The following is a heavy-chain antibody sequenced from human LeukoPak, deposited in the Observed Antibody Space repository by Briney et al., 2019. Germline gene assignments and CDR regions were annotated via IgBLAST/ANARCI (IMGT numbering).Heavy chain of an antibody. CDR3: ATAYYYDSSGYYYYFDY. J-gene: IGHJ4*02. D-gene: IGHD3-22*01. CDR2: IYPGDSDT. V-gene: IGHV5-51*01. Sequence: GESLKISCKGSGYSFTSYWIGWVRQVPGKGLEWMGIIYPGDSDTRYSPSFQGQVTISADKSISTAYLQWSSLKASDTAMYYCATAYYYDSSGYYYYFDYWGQGTLVTVSS. CDR1: GYSFTSYW.